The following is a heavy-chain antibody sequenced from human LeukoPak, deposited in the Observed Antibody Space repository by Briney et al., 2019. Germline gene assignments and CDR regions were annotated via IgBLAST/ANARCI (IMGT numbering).Heavy chain of an antibody. D-gene: IGHD2-15*01. Sequence: GGSLRLSCAASGFTFSSYSMNWVGQAPGKGLEWVSSISSSSSYIYYADSVKGRFTISRDNAKNSLYLQMNSLRAKDTAVYYCARSHCSGGSCYLSYWGQGTLVTVSS. J-gene: IGHJ4*02. V-gene: IGHV3-21*01. CDR1: GFTFSSYS. CDR3: ARSHCSGGSCYLSY. CDR2: ISSSSSYI.